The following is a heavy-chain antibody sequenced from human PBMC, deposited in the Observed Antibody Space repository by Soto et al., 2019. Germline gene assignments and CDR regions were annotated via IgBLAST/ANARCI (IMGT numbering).Heavy chain of an antibody. CDR1: GGSISSSRCH. V-gene: IGHV4-39*01. Sequence: SDTLSLTCTVSGGSISSSRCHWGWIRQPPGKGLEWIASIKYSGTTFYNPSLKSRVTLSVDTSKNQFALKLSSVTAADTAVYYCARRHSATWLFDYWGLGTLVTVS. D-gene: IGHD3-9*01. CDR3: ARRHSATWLFDY. J-gene: IGHJ4*02. CDR2: IKYSGTT.